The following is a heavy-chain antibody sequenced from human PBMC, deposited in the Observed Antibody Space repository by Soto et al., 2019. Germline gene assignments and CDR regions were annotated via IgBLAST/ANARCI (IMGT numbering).Heavy chain of an antibody. J-gene: IGHJ6*02. CDR3: ARVDDTAMAYGMDV. CDR1: GGSISSGGYY. Sequence: QVQLQESGPGLVKPSQTLSLTCTVSGGSISSGGYYWSWIRQHPGKGLEWIGYIYYSGSTYYNPSLKSLVTISVDTSKNQFYLKLSSVTAADTAVYYCARVDDTAMAYGMDVWGQGTTVTVSS. CDR2: IYYSGST. V-gene: IGHV4-31*01. D-gene: IGHD5-18*01.